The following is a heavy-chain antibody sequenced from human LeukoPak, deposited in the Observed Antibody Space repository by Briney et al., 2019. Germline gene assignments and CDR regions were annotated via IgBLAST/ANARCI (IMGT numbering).Heavy chain of an antibody. CDR3: ARGGGLDV. CDR2: ISYDGSNK. D-gene: IGHD3-16*01. J-gene: IGHJ6*02. Sequence: GRSLRLSCAASGFTSSSYAMHWVRQAPGKGLEWVAVISYDGSNKYYADSVKGRFTISRDNSKNTLYLQMNSLRAEDTAVYFCARGGGLDVWGQGATVTVSS. CDR1: GFTSSSYA. V-gene: IGHV3-30-3*01.